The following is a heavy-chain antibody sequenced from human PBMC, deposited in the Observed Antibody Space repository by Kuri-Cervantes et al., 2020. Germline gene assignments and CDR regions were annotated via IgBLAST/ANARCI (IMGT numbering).Heavy chain of an antibody. CDR1: GYSISSGYY. D-gene: IGHD3-22*01. CDR3: ARRGDDYYDSSGYFDY. CDR2: IYHSGST. J-gene: IGHJ4*02. Sequence: GSLRLSCDVSGYSISSGYYWGWIRQPPGKGLEWIGTIYHSGSTYYNPSLKSRVTISIDTSKNHFSLRLNSVTAADTAVYYCARRGDDYYDSSGYFDYWGQGTLVTVSS. V-gene: IGHV4-38-2*01.